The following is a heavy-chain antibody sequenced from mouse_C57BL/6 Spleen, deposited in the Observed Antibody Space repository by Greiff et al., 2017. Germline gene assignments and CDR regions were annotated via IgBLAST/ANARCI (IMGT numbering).Heavy chain of an antibody. CDR2: ISSGSSTI. Sequence: EVHLVESGGGLVKPGGSLKLSCAASGITFSDYGMHWVRQAPEKGLEWVAYISSGSSTIYYADTVKGRFTISRDYANNTLFLQMTSLRSEDTAMYYCSRIPYYEYDDYSMDYWGQGTSVTVSS. CDR3: SRIPYYEYDDYSMDY. V-gene: IGHV5-17*01. D-gene: IGHD2-4*01. J-gene: IGHJ4*01. CDR1: GITFSDYG.